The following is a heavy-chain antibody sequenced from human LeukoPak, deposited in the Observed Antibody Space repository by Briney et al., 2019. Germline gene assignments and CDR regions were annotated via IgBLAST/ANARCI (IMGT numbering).Heavy chain of an antibody. CDR1: GYTFTGYY. V-gene: IGHV1-2*02. J-gene: IGHJ4*02. D-gene: IGHD2-21*01. Sequence: ASVKVSCKASGYTFTGYYMHWVRQAPGQGLEWMGWINPNSGGTNYAQKFQGRVTMTRDTSVSTAYMELSRLRSDDTAVYYCARSRTYCGGDCYVSMYYWGQGTLVTVPS. CDR2: INPNSGGT. CDR3: ARSRTYCGGDCYVSMYY.